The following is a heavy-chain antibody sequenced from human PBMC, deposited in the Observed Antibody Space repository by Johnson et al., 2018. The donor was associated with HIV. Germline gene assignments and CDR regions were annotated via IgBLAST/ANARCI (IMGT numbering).Heavy chain of an antibody. V-gene: IGHV3-30*04. CDR3: TTIKPELPTLNDAFDI. Sequence: QVQLVESGGGVVQPGRSLRLSCAASGFTFSSYAMHWVRQAPGKGLEWVAVISYDGSNKYYADSVKGRFTISRDDSKNTLYLQMNSLKTEDTAVYYCTTIKPELPTLNDAFDIWGHGTMVTVSS. CDR1: GFTFSSYA. D-gene: IGHD1-26*01. CDR2: ISYDGSNK. J-gene: IGHJ3*02.